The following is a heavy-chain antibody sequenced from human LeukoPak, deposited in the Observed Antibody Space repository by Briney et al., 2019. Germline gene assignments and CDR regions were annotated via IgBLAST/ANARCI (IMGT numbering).Heavy chain of an antibody. CDR3: ARDPVVPAAIRSGNWFDP. CDR2: INPNSGGT. CDR1: GYTFTGYY. D-gene: IGHD2-2*02. J-gene: IGHJ5*02. Sequence: ASVKVSCKASGYTFTGYYMHWVRQAPGQGLEWMGWINPNSGGTNYAQKFQGRVTITADKSTSTAYMELSSLRSEDTAVYYCARDPVVPAAIRSGNWFDPWGQGTLVTVSS. V-gene: IGHV1-2*02.